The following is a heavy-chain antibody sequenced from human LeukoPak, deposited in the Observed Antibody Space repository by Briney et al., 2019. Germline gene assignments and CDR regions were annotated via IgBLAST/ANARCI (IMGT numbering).Heavy chain of an antibody. V-gene: IGHV4-38-2*01. J-gene: IGHJ4*02. CDR2: IYHSGST. D-gene: IGHD6-19*01. CDR1: GYSISSGYY. CDR3: ARGQWLVRVYFDY. Sequence: SETLSLTCAVSGYSISSGYYWGWIQQPPGKGLEWIGSIYHSGSTYYNPSLKSRVTISVDTSKNQFSLKLSSVTAADTAVYYCARGQWLVRVYFDYWGQGTLVTVSS.